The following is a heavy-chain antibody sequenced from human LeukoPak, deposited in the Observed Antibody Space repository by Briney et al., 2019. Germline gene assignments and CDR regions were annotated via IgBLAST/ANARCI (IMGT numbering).Heavy chain of an antibody. D-gene: IGHD2-2*01. CDR3: ARERTYCSSTSCFDGFDY. CDR1: GGSISSYY. Sequence: SETLSLTCTVSGGSISSYYWSWIRQPAGKGLEWIGRIYSSGSTNYNPSLKSRVTMSGDTSKNQISLKLSSVTAADTAVYYCARERTYCSSTSCFDGFDYWGQGTLVTVSS. V-gene: IGHV4-4*07. J-gene: IGHJ4*02. CDR2: IYSSGST.